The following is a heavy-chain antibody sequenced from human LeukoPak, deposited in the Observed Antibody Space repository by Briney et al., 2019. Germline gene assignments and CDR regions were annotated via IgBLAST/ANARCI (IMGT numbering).Heavy chain of an antibody. D-gene: IGHD6-13*01. CDR3: ARHFLDIAAAGSTLDY. V-gene: IGHV4-39*01. Sequence: SETLSLTCTVSGGSISSSSYYWGWIRQPPGKGLEWIVSIYYSGSTYYNPSLKSRVTISVDTSKNQFSLKLSSVTAADTAVYYCARHFLDIAAAGSTLDYWGQGTLVTVSS. CDR2: IYYSGST. J-gene: IGHJ4*02. CDR1: GGSISSSSYY.